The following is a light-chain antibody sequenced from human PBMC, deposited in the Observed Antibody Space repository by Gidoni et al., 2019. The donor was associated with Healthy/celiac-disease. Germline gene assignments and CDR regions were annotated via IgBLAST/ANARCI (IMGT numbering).Light chain of an antibody. Sequence: EIVLTHSPGTLSLSPGERATLSCRASQSVSSSYLAWYQQKPGQAPRLLIYGASSRATGIPDRCSGSGSGTDFTLTISRLEPEDFAVYYCQQYGSSLLTFGGGTKVEIK. J-gene: IGKJ4*01. CDR2: GAS. CDR1: QSVSSSY. V-gene: IGKV3-20*01. CDR3: QQYGSSLLT.